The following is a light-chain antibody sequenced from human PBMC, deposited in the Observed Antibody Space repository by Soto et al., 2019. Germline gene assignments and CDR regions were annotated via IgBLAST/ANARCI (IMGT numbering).Light chain of an antibody. CDR3: QHYGSSPPLT. J-gene: IGKJ4*01. V-gene: IGKV3-20*01. CDR2: GAS. Sequence: EFVLTQSPGTLSLSPGERATLSCRASQSVSSTFLAWYQQKPGQPPRLLIYGASTRGTGIPDRFSGSGSGTDFTLTISSLETEDFAVYYCQHYGSSPPLTFGGGTKVEIK. CDR1: QSVSSTF.